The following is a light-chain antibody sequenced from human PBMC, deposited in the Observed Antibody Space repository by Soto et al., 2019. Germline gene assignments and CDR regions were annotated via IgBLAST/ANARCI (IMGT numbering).Light chain of an antibody. Sequence: QSVLTQPPSASGSPGQSVTISCTGTGSDIGTYKYVSWYQQHPGQAPKLMIYEGTKRPSGVPDRFSGSKSGNTASLTVSGLQSEDEADYYCSSYAGSSNWVFGGGTKLTVL. CDR1: GSDIGTYKY. CDR3: SSYAGSSNWV. J-gene: IGLJ3*02. CDR2: EGT. V-gene: IGLV2-8*01.